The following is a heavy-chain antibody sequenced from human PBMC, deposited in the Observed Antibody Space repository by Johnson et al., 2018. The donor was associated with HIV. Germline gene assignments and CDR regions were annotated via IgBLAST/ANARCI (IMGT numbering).Heavy chain of an antibody. J-gene: IGHJ3*02. CDR2: IRYDGSDT. D-gene: IGHD6-19*01. V-gene: IGHV3-30*02. CDR1: GFSFSRYG. Sequence: QVQLVESGGGVVQPGGSLRLSCEASGFSFSRYGMHWVRQAPGKGLEWVAFIRYDGSDTSYADSVKGRFTISRDNSKNTLYLQMNSLRAEDTAVYYCAREPGLVAAFDIWGQGTMVTVSS. CDR3: AREPGLVAAFDI.